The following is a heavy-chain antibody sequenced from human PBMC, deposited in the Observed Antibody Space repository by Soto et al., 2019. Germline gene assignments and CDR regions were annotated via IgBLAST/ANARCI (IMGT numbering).Heavy chain of an antibody. CDR1: GYTFTSYG. D-gene: IGHD3-16*01. CDR3: ARDSGRLGELRRYYFDY. V-gene: IGHV1-18*01. Sequence: QVQLVQSGAEVKKPGASVKVSCKASGYTFTSYGISWVRQAPGQGLEWMGWISAYNGNTNYAQKLQGRVTMATYTSPSTAYMELRSLKSDDTAVYYCARDSGRLGELRRYYFDYWGHGTLVTVSS. CDR2: ISAYNGNT. J-gene: IGHJ4*01.